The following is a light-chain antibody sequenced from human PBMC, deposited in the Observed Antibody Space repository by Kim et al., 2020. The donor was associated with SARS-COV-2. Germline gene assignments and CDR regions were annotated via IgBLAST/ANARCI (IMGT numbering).Light chain of an antibody. CDR2: SND. CDR3: AAWDDSLKGSV. CDR1: ISNIGSNV. Sequence: GQRVTISCSGSISNIGSNVVNWYQQRPGTAPKLLMYSNDYRPSGVPDRFSGSKSGTSASLAISGLQSEDEADYYCAAWDDSLKGSVFGGGTQLTVL. V-gene: IGLV1-44*01. J-gene: IGLJ3*02.